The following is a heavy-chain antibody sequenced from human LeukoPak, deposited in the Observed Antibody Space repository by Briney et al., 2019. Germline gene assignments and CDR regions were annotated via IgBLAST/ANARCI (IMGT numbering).Heavy chain of an antibody. CDR2: IWYDGSNK. V-gene: IGHV3-33*06. D-gene: IGHD3-22*01. CDR1: GFTFSSYG. CDR3: AKGYYYDSSSYYYYFDY. Sequence: GGSLRLSCAASGFTFSSYGMHWVRQAPGKGLEWVAVIWYDGSNKYYADSVKGRFTISRDNSKNTLYLQMNSLRAEDTAVYYCAKGYYYDSSSYYYYFDYWGQGTLVTVSS. J-gene: IGHJ4*02.